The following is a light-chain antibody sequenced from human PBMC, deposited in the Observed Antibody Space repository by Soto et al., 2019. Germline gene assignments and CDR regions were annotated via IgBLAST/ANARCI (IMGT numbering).Light chain of an antibody. CDR2: RAS. V-gene: IGKV1-33*01. J-gene: IGKJ1*01. Sequence: DIQMSQSPSSLSASVGDRVTITCQASQDISNYLNWYQHKPGKAPKLLIFRASNLETGVPSRFSGGGSGTQFTFTISRLEPEDFAVYYCQQYGNSRWTFGQGTKVEIK. CDR1: QDISNY. CDR3: QQYGNSRWT.